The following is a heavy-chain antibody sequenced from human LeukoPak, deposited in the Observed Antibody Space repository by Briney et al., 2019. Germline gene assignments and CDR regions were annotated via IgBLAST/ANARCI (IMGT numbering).Heavy chain of an antibody. V-gene: IGHV3-15*01. CDR3: TTETQDDYYDSSGYYYPY. CDR2: IKSKTDGGTT. Sequence: GRSLRLSCAASGFTFSNAWMSWVRQAPGKGLEWVGRIKSKTDGGTTDYAAPVKGRFTISRDDSKNTLYLQMNSLKTEDTAVYYCTTETQDDYYDSSGYYYPYWGQGTLVTVSS. CDR1: GFTFSNAW. D-gene: IGHD3-22*01. J-gene: IGHJ4*02.